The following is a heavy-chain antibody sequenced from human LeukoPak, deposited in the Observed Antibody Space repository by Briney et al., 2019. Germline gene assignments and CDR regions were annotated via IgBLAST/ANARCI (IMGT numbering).Heavy chain of an antibody. V-gene: IGHV3-48*03. CDR1: GFTFSSYD. Sequence: SLRLSRTPSGFTFSSYDMKWVRQAPGEGLEWVPYISRRGTTINNADSSKGRFTISKDHAKNSLHLEMNSPSAENKAVYYCERGPFDYWGQGTLVTVVS. CDR3: ERGPFDY. J-gene: IGHJ4*02. CDR2: ISRRGTTI.